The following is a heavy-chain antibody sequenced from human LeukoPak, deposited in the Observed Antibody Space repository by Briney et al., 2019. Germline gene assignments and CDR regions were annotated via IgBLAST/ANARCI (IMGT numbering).Heavy chain of an antibody. D-gene: IGHD3-22*01. CDR2: LSGSGITT. V-gene: IGHV3-23*01. CDR3: AKTNGYYSD. Sequence: GGSLRLSCAASGFTFSNSAMSWVRQAPGKGLEWVSTLSGSGITTYYADSVKGRFTISRDNSKNTLYLQMNSLRAEDTAVYYCAKTNGYYSDWGQGTLVTVSS. CDR1: GFTFSNSA. J-gene: IGHJ4*02.